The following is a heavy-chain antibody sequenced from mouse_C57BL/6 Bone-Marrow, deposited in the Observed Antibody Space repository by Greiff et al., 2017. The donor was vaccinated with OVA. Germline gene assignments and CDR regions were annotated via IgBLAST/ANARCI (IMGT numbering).Heavy chain of an antibody. V-gene: IGHV1-5*01. Sequence: EVQLVESGTVLARPGASVKMSCKTSGYTFTSYWMHWVKQRPGQGLEWIGAIYPGNSDTSYNQKFKGKAKLTAVTSASTAYMELSSLTNEDAAVDYCTRRDYGSSWGAMDYWGQGTSVTVSS. CDR2: IYPGNSDT. CDR3: TRRDYGSSWGAMDY. CDR1: GYTFTSYW. J-gene: IGHJ4*01. D-gene: IGHD1-1*01.